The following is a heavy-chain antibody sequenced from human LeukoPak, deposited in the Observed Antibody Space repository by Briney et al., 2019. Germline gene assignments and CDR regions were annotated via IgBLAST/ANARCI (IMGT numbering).Heavy chain of an antibody. CDR3: AKNGYYSSDS. CDR1: DESFSGYF. J-gene: IGHJ4*02. CDR2: IHHTGRT. D-gene: IGHD1-26*01. Sequence: SETLSLTCVVYDESFSGYFWSWIRQPPGKGLEWIGEIHHTGRTNYNPSLKSRVTISVDKSKNAFSLKVTSVTAADTAVYYCAKNGYYSSDSWGPGTLVTVSS. V-gene: IGHV4-34*01.